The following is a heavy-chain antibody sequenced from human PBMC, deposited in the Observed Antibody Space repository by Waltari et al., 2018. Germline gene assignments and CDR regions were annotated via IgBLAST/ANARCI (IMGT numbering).Heavy chain of an antibody. CDR1: GFTFTAYA. Sequence: VQLVESGGGLVQPGGSRRISCGAYGFTFTAYAMNWVRQAPGRGLEWVSSVSGSGSNTYYVDSVKGRVTISRDNSKDTLFLQMNSLTAEDTAIYYCSQDDRCYYKSSDDWGQGTLVTVSS. CDR3: SQDDRCYYKSSDD. CDR2: VSGSGSNT. V-gene: IGHV3-23*04. D-gene: IGHD3-22*01. J-gene: IGHJ4*02.